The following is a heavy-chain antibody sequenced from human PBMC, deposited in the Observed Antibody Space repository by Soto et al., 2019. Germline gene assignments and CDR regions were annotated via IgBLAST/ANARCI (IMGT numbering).Heavy chain of an antibody. D-gene: IGHD6-25*01. Sequence: QVQLVESGGGVVQPGRSLRLSCAASGFTFSSYAMHWVRQAPGKGLEWVAVISYDGSNKYYADSVKGRFTISRDNSKNTLYLQMNSLRAEDTAVYYCAREMTARDWYFDLWGRGTLVTVSS. CDR1: GFTFSSYA. V-gene: IGHV3-30-3*01. CDR3: AREMTARDWYFDL. J-gene: IGHJ2*01. CDR2: ISYDGSNK.